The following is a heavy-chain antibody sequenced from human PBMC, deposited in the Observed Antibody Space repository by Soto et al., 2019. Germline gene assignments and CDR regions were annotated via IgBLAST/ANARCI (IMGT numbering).Heavy chain of an antibody. V-gene: IGHV3-30*18. J-gene: IGHJ3*02. Sequence: PGGSLRLSCAASGFTFSSYGMHWVRQAPGKGLEWVAVISYDGSNKYYADSVKGRFTISRDNSKNTLYLQMSSLRAEDTAVYYCAKDLGHGGRGAFDIWGQGTMVTVSS. CDR1: GFTFSSYG. CDR2: ISYDGSNK. CDR3: AKDLGHGGRGAFDI. D-gene: IGHD7-27*01.